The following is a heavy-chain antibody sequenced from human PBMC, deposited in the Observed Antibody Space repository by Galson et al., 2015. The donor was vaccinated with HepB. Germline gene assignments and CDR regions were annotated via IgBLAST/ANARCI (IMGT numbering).Heavy chain of an antibody. CDR3: ARGGFVAVVTATLNNWFDP. V-gene: IGHV1-18*01. CDR2: TSAYDGST. J-gene: IGHJ5*02. CDR1: GYTFSSYS. Sequence: SVKVSCKASGYTFSSYSIAWVRQAPGQGLEWMGWTSAYDGSTIYAQKLQGRVTMTTETSTATAYMELRSLRSDDTAVYYCARGGFVAVVTATLNNWFDPWGQGTLVTVPS. D-gene: IGHD2-15*01.